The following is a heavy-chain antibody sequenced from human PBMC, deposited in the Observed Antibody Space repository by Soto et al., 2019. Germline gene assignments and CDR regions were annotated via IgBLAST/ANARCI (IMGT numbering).Heavy chain of an antibody. CDR3: ARDYPGNGIDY. D-gene: IGHD1-1*01. CDR2: IDSDGRSK. J-gene: IGHJ4*02. Sequence: EVQLVESGGGLVQPGGSLRLSCAASGFTFSSYWMHWVRQAPGKGLVWVSHIDSDGRSKTYADSVKGRFTISRDNARNTLYLQMNRLEGEDTAVYYCARDYPGNGIDYWGQGTLVTVSS. V-gene: IGHV3-74*01. CDR1: GFTFSSYW.